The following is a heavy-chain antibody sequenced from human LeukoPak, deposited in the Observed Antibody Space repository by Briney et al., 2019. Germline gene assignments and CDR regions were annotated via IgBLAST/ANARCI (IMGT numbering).Heavy chain of an antibody. J-gene: IGHJ4*02. CDR2: ISSSGSTI. Sequence: GGSLRLSCAASGFTFSDYYMSWIRQAPGKGLEWVSYISSSGSTIYYADSVKGRFTISRDNAKNSLYLQMNSLRAEDTAVYYCARDGPSSPTYGEGGAYWGQGTPVTVSS. V-gene: IGHV3-11*01. CDR3: ARDGPSSPTYGEGGAY. CDR1: GFTFSDYY. D-gene: IGHD4-17*01.